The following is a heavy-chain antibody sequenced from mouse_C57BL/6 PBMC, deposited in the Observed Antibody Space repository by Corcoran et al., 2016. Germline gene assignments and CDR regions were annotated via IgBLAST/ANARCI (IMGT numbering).Heavy chain of an antibody. D-gene: IGHD2-2*01. CDR2: INTYSGVP. CDR3: ASRGYDGFAY. J-gene: IGHJ3*01. CDR1: GYTFTTYG. V-gene: IGHV9-3*01. Sequence: QIQLVQSGPELKKPGETVKISCKASGYTFTTYGMSWVKQAPGKGLKWMGWINTYSGVPTYADDFKGRFAFSLETSASTAYLQINNLKNEDMATYFCASRGYDGFAYWGQGTLVTVSA.